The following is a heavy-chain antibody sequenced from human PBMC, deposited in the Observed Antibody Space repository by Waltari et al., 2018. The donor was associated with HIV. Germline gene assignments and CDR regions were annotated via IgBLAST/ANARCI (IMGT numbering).Heavy chain of an antibody. Sequence: QVQLVQSGAEVKKPGASVKVSCKASGYTFTGYYMHWVRQAPGQGLEWMGWINPNSGGTSYAQKFQGRVTMTRDTSISTAYMELSRLRSDDTAVYYCARAQSPIVVVTFAEYFQHWGQGTLVTVSS. J-gene: IGHJ1*01. D-gene: IGHD3-22*01. CDR2: INPNSGGT. CDR1: GYTFTGYY. CDR3: ARAQSPIVVVTFAEYFQH. V-gene: IGHV1-2*02.